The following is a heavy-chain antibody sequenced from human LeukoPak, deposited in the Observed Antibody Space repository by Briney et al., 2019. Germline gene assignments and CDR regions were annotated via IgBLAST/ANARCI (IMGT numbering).Heavy chain of an antibody. D-gene: IGHD2-15*01. CDR3: AREETTRSQRAFDY. V-gene: IGHV4-4*07. Sequence: SETLSLTCSVSNGSISSYFWSCIRQPAGKGLEWIGRIHTSGTTNYNPSLKSRVIMSVDTSKNQFSLELTSVTAADTAVYYCAREETTRSQRAFDYWGQGTLVTVSS. CDR2: IHTSGTT. J-gene: IGHJ4*02. CDR1: NGSISSYF.